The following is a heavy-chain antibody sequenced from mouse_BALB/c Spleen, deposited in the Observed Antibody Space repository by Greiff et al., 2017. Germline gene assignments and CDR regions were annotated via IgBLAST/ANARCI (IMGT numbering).Heavy chain of an antibody. D-gene: IGHD1-1*01. J-gene: IGHJ2*01. V-gene: IGHV5-6-5*01. CDR2: ISSGGST. CDR3: ARGEGYGSTFDY. CDR1: GFTFSSYA. Sequence: EVQLVESGGGLVKPGGSLKLSCAASGFTFSSYAMSWVRQTPEKRLEWVASISSGGSTYYPDSVKGRFTISRDNARNILYLQMSSLRSEDTAMYYCARGEGYGSTFDYWGQGTTLTVSS.